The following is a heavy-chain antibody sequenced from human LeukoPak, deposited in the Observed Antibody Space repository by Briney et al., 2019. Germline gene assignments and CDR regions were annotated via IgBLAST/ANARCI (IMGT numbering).Heavy chain of an antibody. CDR3: ARDRVAVAGTGEADY. Sequence: GGSLTLSCAASGFTFSSYAMHWVRQAPGKGLEWVAVISYDGSNKYYAGSVKGRFTISRDNSKNTLYLQMNSLRAEDTAVYYCARDRVAVAGTGEADYWGQGTMAADSS. CDR2: ISYDGSNK. J-gene: IGHJ4*02. CDR1: GFTFSSYA. V-gene: IGHV3-30-3*01. D-gene: IGHD6-19*01.